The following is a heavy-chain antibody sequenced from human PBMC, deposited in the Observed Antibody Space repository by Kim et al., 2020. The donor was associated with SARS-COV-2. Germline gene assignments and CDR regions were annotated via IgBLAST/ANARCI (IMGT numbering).Heavy chain of an antibody. CDR2: ST. CDR3: AKDLVTTVSY. V-gene: IGHV3-23*01. J-gene: IGHJ4*02. D-gene: IGHD4-4*01. Sequence: STYYADSVKGRFTISRDNSKNTLYLQMNSLRAEDTAVYYCAKDLVTTVSYWGQGTLVTVSS.